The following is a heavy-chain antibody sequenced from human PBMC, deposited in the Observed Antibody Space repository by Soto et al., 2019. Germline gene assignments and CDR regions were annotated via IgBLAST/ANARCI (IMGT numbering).Heavy chain of an antibody. V-gene: IGHV3-21*06. CDR1: GFIFTRYS. CDR2: ISSTTNYI. CDR3: ARESEDLTSTFDY. Sequence: PGESLKISCAASGFIFTRYSMNWVRQAPGKGLEWVSSISSTTNYIYYGDSMKGRFTISRDNAKNSLYLEMNSLRAEDTAVYYCARESEDLTSTFDYSGQGTLVTGSS. J-gene: IGHJ4*02.